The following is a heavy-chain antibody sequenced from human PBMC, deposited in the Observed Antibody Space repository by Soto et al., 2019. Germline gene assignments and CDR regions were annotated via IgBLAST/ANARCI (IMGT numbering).Heavy chain of an antibody. CDR3: ASLKLGYSTFDP. J-gene: IGHJ5*02. CDR1: GGSISSGDYY. V-gene: IGHV4-30-4*01. Sequence: SETLSLTCTVSGGSISSGDYYWSWIRQPPGKGLEWIGYIYYSGSTYYNPSLKSRVTISVDTSKNQFSLKLSSVTAAGTAVYYCASLKLGYSTFDPWGQGTLVTVSS. CDR2: IYYSGST. D-gene: IGHD5-18*01.